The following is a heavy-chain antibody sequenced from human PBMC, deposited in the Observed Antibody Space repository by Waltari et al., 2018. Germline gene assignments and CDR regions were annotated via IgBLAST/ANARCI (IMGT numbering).Heavy chain of an antibody. D-gene: IGHD6-13*01. V-gene: IGHV4-59*01. CDR2: IYYSGST. CDR3: ASVGPRYSSSWDNWFDP. CDR1: GGSISSYY. Sequence: QVQLQESGPGLVKPSETLSLTCTVSGGSISSYYWSWIRQPPGKGLEWIGYIYYSGSTNYNPSLKSRVTISVDTSKNQFSLKLSSVTAADTAVYYCASVGPRYSSSWDNWFDPWGQGILVTVSS. J-gene: IGHJ5*02.